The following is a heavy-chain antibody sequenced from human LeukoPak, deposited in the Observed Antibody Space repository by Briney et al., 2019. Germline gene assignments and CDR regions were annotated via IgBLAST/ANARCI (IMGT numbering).Heavy chain of an antibody. Sequence: PSETLSLTCTVSGGSISSYYWSWIRQPPGKGLEWIGYIYYSGSTNYNPSLKSRVTISVDTSKNQFSLKLSSVTAADTAVYYCARGANYDILTGYSWFDPWGQGTLVTVSS. CDR1: GGSISSYY. D-gene: IGHD3-9*01. CDR3: ARGANYDILTGYSWFDP. V-gene: IGHV4-59*12. J-gene: IGHJ5*02. CDR2: IYYSGST.